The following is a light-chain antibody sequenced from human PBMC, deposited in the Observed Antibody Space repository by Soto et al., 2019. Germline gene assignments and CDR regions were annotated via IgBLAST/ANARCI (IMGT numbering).Light chain of an antibody. CDR1: QSVSSY. V-gene: IGKV3-11*01. J-gene: IGKJ2*01. Sequence: EIVLTQSPATLSLSPGERATLSCRARQSVSSYLAWYQQKPGHAPRLLIYDASNRAPGIPARFSGSGSGTDFTLTISSLEPEDFAVYYCQQRSNWPYTFGQGTKLEIK. CDR2: DAS. CDR3: QQRSNWPYT.